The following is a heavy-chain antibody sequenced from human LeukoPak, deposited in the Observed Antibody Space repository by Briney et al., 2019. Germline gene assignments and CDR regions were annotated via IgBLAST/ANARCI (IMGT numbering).Heavy chain of an antibody. D-gene: IGHD5-24*01. CDR1: GYSFTSYW. CDR2: IYPGDSDT. CDR3: ARHWVEMATINPEHWFDP. V-gene: IGHV5-51*01. J-gene: IGHJ5*02. Sequence: PGESLKISCKGSGYSFTSYWIGWVPQMPGKGLEWMGIIYPGDSDTRYSPSFQGQVTISADKSISTAYLQWSSLKASDTAMYYCARHWVEMATINPEHWFDPWGQGTLVTVSS.